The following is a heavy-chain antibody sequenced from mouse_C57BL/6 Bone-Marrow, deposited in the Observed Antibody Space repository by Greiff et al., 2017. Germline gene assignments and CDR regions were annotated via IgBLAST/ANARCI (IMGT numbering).Heavy chain of an antibody. J-gene: IGHJ4*01. V-gene: IGHV1-72*01. D-gene: IGHD2-3*01. Sequence: QVQLQQPGAELVKPGASVKLSCKASGYTFTSYWMHWVKQRPGRGLEWIGRIDPNSGGTKYNEKFKSKATLTVDKASSTAYMQLSRLTSEDSAVYYCARRGYDGYPIYYAMGYWGQGTSVTVYS. CDR3: ARRGYDGYPIYYAMGY. CDR1: GYTFTSYW. CDR2: IDPNSGGT.